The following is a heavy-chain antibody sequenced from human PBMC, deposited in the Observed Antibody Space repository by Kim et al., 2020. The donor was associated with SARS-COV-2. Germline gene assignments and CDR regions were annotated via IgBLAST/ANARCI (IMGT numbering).Heavy chain of an antibody. D-gene: IGHD6-13*01. CDR2: INGDGTTA. J-gene: IGHJ4*02. V-gene: IGHV3-23*01. Sequence: GGSLRLSCATSGFIFSDYAMSWVRQAPGKEPEWISGINGDGTTAYYTDSVKGRFTISRSNSKNTLFLQMNSLRGDDTAVYYCARRFAAAATIDYWCQGTL. CDR3: ARRFAAAATIDY. CDR1: GFIFSDYA.